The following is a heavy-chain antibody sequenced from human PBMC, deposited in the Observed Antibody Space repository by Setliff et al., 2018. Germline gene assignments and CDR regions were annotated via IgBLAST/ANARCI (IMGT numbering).Heavy chain of an antibody. J-gene: IGHJ3*02. CDR2: INHSGST. CDR1: GASFSDYY. D-gene: IGHD2-2*01. CDR3: ARGRMRGSCSGPSCTYDPFDI. Sequence: PSETLSLTCTVYGASFSDYYWGWIRQPPEKGLEWIAEINHSGSTNYNPSLKSRVTMSVDPSKNHFSLKVASVTAADTAVYYCARGRMRGSCSGPSCTYDPFDIWGQGTPVTVSS. V-gene: IGHV4-34*01.